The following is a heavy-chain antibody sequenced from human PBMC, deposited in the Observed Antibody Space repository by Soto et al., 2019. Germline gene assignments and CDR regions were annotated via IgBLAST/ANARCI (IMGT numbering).Heavy chain of an antibody. CDR2: IWYDGSNK. Sequence: QVQLVESGGGVVQPGRSLRLSCAASGFTFSSYGMHWVRQAPGKGLEWVAVIWYDGSNKYYADSVKGRFTISRDNSKNPLYLQMNSLRAEDTAVYYCARGRDPYYYGMDVWGQGTTVTVSS. CDR3: ARGRDPYYYGMDV. CDR1: GFTFSSYG. V-gene: IGHV3-33*01. J-gene: IGHJ6*02.